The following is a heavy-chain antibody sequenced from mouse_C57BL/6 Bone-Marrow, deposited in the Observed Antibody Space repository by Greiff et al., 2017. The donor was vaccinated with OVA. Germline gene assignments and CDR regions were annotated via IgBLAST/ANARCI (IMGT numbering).Heavy chain of an antibody. CDR2: IYPGSGST. CDR1: GYTFTSYW. D-gene: IGHD2-4*01. J-gene: IGHJ2*01. V-gene: IGHV1-55*01. Sequence: QVQLKQPGAELVKPGASVKMSCKASGYTFTSYWITWVKQRPGQGLEWIGDIYPGSGSTNYNEKFKSKATLTVDTSSSTAYMQLSSLTSEDSAVYYCARGGDYDDGWYYFDYWGQGTTLTVSS. CDR3: ARGGDYDDGWYYFDY.